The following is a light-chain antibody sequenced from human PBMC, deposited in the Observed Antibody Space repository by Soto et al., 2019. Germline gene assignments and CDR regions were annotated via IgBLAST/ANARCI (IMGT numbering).Light chain of an antibody. J-gene: IGKJ4*01. CDR2: DAS. V-gene: IGKV3-11*01. CDR1: QSVGSY. CDR3: QQRSDWPSI. Sequence: EIVLTQSPVTLSLSPEERATLSCRASQSVGSYFAWYQQKPGQAPRLLIYDASSRATGIPARFSGSGSGTDFTLTISSLEPEDFAVYYCQQRSDWPSIFGGGTRVEIK.